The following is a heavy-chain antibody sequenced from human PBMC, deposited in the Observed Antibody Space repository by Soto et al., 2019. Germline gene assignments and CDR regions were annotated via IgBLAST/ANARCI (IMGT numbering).Heavy chain of an antibody. D-gene: IGHD3-10*01. V-gene: IGHV4-34*01. Sequence: QVQLQKWGAGLLKPSETLSLSFAVYGGYFNDNYYTWFRQPPGKGLEWIGEISRSGTTKYIPSLKSRASISFDTSNTQVSLKVTSVTAADTAVYYCATSLWFGTQVELWGQGALVTVSS. CDR2: ISRSGTT. J-gene: IGHJ5*02. CDR3: ATSLWFGTQVEL. CDR1: GGYFNDNY.